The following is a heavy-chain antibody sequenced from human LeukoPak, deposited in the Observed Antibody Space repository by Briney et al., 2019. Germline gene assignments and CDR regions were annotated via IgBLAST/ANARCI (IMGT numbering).Heavy chain of an antibody. V-gene: IGHV1-46*01. D-gene: IGHD4-17*01. J-gene: IGHJ4*02. CDR2: INPSGGST. Sequence: ASVKVSCKASGYTFTNSYIHWVRQAPGQGLEWMGIINPSGGSTSFAQKFQGRVTMTRDMSTSTIYMELNSLRSEDTAVYYCARAWEAVPGHYGVIDYWGQGTLVTVSS. CDR3: ARAWEAVPGHYGVIDY. CDR1: GYTFTNSY.